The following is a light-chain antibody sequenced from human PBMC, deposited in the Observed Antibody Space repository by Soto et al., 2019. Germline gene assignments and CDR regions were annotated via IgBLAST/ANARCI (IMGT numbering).Light chain of an antibody. CDR3: LQYNTFPHS. J-gene: IGKJ2*01. CDR1: QMIARW. V-gene: IGKV1-5*01. Sequence: IQMTQSPPTLSASVGDTVTLTCRSSQMIARWLAWYQQKPGTAPRLIIYDATSLQSGVPPRFSATASETDLTLTISSLHPDDFATYYCLQYNTFPHSFGQGTKLEI. CDR2: DAT.